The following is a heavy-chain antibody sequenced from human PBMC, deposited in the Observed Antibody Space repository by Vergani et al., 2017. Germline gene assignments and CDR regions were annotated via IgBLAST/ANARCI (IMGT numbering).Heavy chain of an antibody. D-gene: IGHD6-19*01. Sequence: QLQLQQSGQGLVKPSETLFLTCTVPADSISSGSYYWSWIRQPPGKSLEWIGGIYYSGLTSYNPSLKSRVAISVATSKNQFSLKVTSVTSADTAVYFCARQXPGSGWSPGDFDDWGQGILVTVSS. CDR1: ADSISSGSYY. V-gene: IGHV4-39*01. CDR2: IYYSGLT. CDR3: ARQXPGSGWSPGDFDD. J-gene: IGHJ4*02.